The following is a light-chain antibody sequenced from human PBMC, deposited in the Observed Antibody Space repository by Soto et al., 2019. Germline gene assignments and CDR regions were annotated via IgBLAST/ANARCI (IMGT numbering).Light chain of an antibody. V-gene: IGKV1-5*03. J-gene: IGKJ1*01. CDR1: QTISSW. CDR2: KAS. CDR3: QHYNSYSEA. Sequence: SQSPSTLSGSVGDRVTITCRASQTISSWLAWYRQKPGKAPKLLIYKASTLKSGVPSRFSGSGSGTEFTLTISSLQPDDFATYYCQHYNSYSEAFGQGTKVAIK.